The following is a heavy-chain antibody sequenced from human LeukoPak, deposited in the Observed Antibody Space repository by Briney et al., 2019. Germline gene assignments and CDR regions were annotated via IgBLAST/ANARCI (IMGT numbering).Heavy chain of an antibody. CDR2: IYYSGST. D-gene: IGHD2-15*01. CDR1: GGSISSSTYY. Sequence: SETLSLTCTVSGGSISSSTYYWGWIRQPPGKGLEWIGSIYYSGSTHYNPSLKSRVTISLDTSKNQFSLKLSSVTAADTAVYYCARSFQLPPVGAFDIWGQGTMVTVSS. CDR3: ARSFQLPPVGAFDI. V-gene: IGHV4-39*07. J-gene: IGHJ3*02.